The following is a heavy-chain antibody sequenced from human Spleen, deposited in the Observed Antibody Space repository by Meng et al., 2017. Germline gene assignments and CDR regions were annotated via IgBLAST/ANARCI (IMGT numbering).Heavy chain of an antibody. CDR1: GFTFNNYE. V-gene: IGHV3-48*03. Sequence: GESLKISCAASGFTFNNYEMNWVRQAPGKGLEWVSYISGNGDSIYYADSVKGRFTISRDNSKNTLYLQMNSLRPEDTAVYYCARGWFHDYYGMDVWGQGTTVTVSS. D-gene: IGHD3-10*01. CDR2: ISGNGDSI. CDR3: ARGWFHDYYGMDV. J-gene: IGHJ6*02.